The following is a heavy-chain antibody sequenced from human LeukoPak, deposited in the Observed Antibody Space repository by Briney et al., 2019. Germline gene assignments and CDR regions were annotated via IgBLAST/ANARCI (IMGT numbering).Heavy chain of an antibody. CDR2: IYSGGST. J-gene: IGHJ4*02. V-gene: IGHV3-53*01. CDR1: GFTVSSNY. CDR3: ARDKGATSYYFDY. Sequence: GGSLRLSCAASGFTVSSNYMSWVRQAPGKGLEWVSVIYSGGSTYYADSVKGRFTISRDNSKNTLYLQMNSLRAEDTAVYYCARDKGATSYYFDYWGQGTLATVSS. D-gene: IGHD1-26*01.